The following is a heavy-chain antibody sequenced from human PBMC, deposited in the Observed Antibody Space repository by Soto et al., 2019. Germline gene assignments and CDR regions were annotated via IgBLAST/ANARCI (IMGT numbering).Heavy chain of an antibody. CDR2: ISSTSSYT. J-gene: IGHJ4*02. V-gene: IGHV3-11*06. Sequence: SLRLSCGAAVFTFSSFYITWIRQAPGKGLECVSYISSTSSYTNYADSVKGRFTISRDNAKKSLYLQMNSLRAEDTAVYYCASGYNPGYIDYWGRGTLVTVPS. CDR1: VFTFSSFY. CDR3: ASGYNPGYIDY. D-gene: IGHD5-18*01.